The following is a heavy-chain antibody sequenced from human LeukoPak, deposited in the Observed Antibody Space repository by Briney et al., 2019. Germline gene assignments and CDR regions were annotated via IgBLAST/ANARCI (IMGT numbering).Heavy chain of an antibody. CDR3: ARGRETAAYYYDSSGYYLDY. CDR2: IYYSGST. J-gene: IGHJ4*02. CDR1: GGSISSGGYS. D-gene: IGHD3-22*01. Sequence: SETLSLTCTVSGGSISSGGYSWSWIRQHPGKGLEWIGYIYYSGSTYYNPSLKSRVTISVDTSKNQFSLKLSSVTAADTAVYYCARGRETAAYYYDSSGYYLDYWGQGTLVTVSS. V-gene: IGHV4-31*03.